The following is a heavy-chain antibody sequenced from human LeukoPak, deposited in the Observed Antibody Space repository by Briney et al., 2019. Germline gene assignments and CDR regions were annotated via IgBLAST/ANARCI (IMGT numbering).Heavy chain of an antibody. CDR3: AKVIITGSFPDYFDI. Sequence: GGSLRLSCATAGFTFSSYAMSWVRQAPGRGLEWVSAIGGSGSRAGYTYYADSVKGRFTISRDNSKDTLYLQMNSLRAEDTAIYYCAKVIITGSFPDYFDIWGQGTLVTVSS. D-gene: IGHD1-14*01. CDR2: IGGSGSRAGYT. CDR1: GFTFSSYA. V-gene: IGHV3-23*01. J-gene: IGHJ4*02.